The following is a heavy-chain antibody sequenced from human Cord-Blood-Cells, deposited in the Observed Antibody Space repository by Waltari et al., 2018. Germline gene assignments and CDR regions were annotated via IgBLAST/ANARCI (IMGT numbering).Heavy chain of an antibody. Sequence: QVQLQQWGAGLLTPSETLSLTCAVYGGSLTGYYWSWIRQPPGKGLEWIWEINHSGSTNHNPYLKSRVTRSVDPTKSQFSLKLSSGPAAVTAVYYCAVDTGMVTEGHACDIWGQGTMVTVAS. CDR1: GGSLTGYY. D-gene: IGHD5-18*01. V-gene: IGHV4-34*01. CDR2: INHSGST. J-gene: IGHJ3*02. CDR3: AVDTGMVTEGHACDI.